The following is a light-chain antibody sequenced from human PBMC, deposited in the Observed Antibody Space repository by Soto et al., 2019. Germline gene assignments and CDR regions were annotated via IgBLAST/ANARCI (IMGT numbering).Light chain of an antibody. CDR1: QTISTL. CDR2: KAS. Sequence: HMTQSPSTLSASVGDRVTITCRASQTISTLLAWYQQRPGKAPNLLIYKASSLESGVPSRFSGSGSGTEFPLTISSLQPDDFATYFCQQYSTYPWTFGQGTKV. CDR3: QQYSTYPWT. V-gene: IGKV1-5*03. J-gene: IGKJ1*01.